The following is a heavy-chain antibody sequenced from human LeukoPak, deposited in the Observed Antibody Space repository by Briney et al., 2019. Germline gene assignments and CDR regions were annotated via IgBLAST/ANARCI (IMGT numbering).Heavy chain of an antibody. CDR1: GYTFTSYY. D-gene: IGHD6-13*01. CDR2: NNPSGGRT. J-gene: IGHJ4*02. Sequence: GASVKVSCKASGYTFTSYYMHWVRQAPGQGLEWMGINNPSGGRTSYAQKFQGRVTMTRDTSISTAYMELSRLRSDDTAVYYCAREVVDSSSWYYFDYWGQGTLVTVSS. V-gene: IGHV1-46*01. CDR3: AREVVDSSSWYYFDY.